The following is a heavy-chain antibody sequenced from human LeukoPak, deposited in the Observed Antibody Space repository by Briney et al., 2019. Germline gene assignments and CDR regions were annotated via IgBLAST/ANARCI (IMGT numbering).Heavy chain of an antibody. CDR2: IYISGST. CDR1: GDSISSYY. D-gene: IGHD3-22*01. V-gene: IGHV4-4*07. J-gene: IGHJ4*02. CDR3: ARDQGSGWYYFDY. Sequence: PSETLSLTCTVSGDSISSYYWSWIRQPAGKGREWIGRIYISGSTKYNPSLKSRVTMSVDTSKNHFSLKLRSVTAADTAVYYCARDQGSGWYYFDYWGQGSLVTVSS.